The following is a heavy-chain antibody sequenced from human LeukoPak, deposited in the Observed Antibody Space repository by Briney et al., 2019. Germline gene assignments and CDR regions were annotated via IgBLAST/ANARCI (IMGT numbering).Heavy chain of an antibody. CDR1: GGSISSGGHY. Sequence: SETLSLTCTVSGGSISSGGHYWSWIRQHPAKGLEWIGYIYYSGSAYYNPSLESRVTISIDTSKNQFSLKLTSVSAADTAVYFCARGTLRLFDYWGQGTLVTVSS. CDR3: ARGTLRLFDY. V-gene: IGHV4-31*03. CDR2: IYYSGSA. J-gene: IGHJ4*02. D-gene: IGHD5/OR15-5a*01.